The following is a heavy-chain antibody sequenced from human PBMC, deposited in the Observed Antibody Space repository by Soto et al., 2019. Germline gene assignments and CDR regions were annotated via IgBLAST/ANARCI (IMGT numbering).Heavy chain of an antibody. CDR2: ISKDGLDR. Sequence: GGSLRLSCVVSGFTFSDFARHWVRQSPGEGLAWVASISKDGLDRYYSESVKGRFTISRDDSKNTVFLQMNSLKVEDTAAYFCASPREGQWLVFDHWGQRTLVTVSS. J-gene: IGHJ4*02. V-gene: IGHV3-30-3*01. CDR3: ASPREGQWLVFDH. CDR1: GFTFSDFA. D-gene: IGHD6-19*01.